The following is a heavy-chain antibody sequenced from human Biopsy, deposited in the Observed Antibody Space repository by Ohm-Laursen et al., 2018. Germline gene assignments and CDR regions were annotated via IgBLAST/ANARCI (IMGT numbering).Heavy chain of an antibody. V-gene: IGHV1-69*01. D-gene: IGHD2-2*01. CDR2: IIPIFETI. Sequence: SSVKVSCKAPGGTFSSYAISWVRQAPGQGPEWMGGIIPIFETIDYAPKFQDRVTITADESTRTAYMELSSLKSEDTAVYYCARRYCSSTSCSPPFYSWFDPWGQGTLVTVSS. CDR1: GGTFSSYA. J-gene: IGHJ5*02. CDR3: ARRYCSSTSCSPPFYSWFDP.